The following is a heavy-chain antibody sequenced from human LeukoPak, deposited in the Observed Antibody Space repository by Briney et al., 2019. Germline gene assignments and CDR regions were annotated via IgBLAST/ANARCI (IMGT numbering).Heavy chain of an antibody. J-gene: IGHJ6*02. CDR3: ARDSSSGWFSHYYYGMDV. CDR1: GGSVSSGSYY. Sequence: SGTLSLTCTVSGGSVSSGSYYWSWIRQPPGKGLEWIGYIYYSGSTNYNPSLKSRVTISVDTSKNQFSLKLSSVTAADTAVYYCARDSSSGWFSHYYYGMDVWGQGTTVTVS. CDR2: IYYSGST. D-gene: IGHD6-19*01. V-gene: IGHV4-61*01.